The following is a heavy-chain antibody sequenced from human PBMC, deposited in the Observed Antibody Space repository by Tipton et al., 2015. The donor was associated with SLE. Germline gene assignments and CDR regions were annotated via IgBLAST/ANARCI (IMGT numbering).Heavy chain of an antibody. CDR2: ISGSGGST. D-gene: IGHD6-13*01. CDR1: GGSISSYY. V-gene: IGHV3-23*01. J-gene: IGHJ3*02. CDR3: ALPYSSSWGAFDI. Sequence: LSLTCTVSGGSISSYYWSWIRQPPGKGLEWVSAISGSGGSTYYADSVKGRFTISRDNSKNTLYLQMNSLRAEDTAVYYCALPYSSSWGAFDIWGQGTMVTVSS.